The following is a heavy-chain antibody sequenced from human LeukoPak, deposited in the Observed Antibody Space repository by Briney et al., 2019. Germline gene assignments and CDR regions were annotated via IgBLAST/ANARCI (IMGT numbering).Heavy chain of an antibody. V-gene: IGHV4-34*01. CDR2: INHSGST. CDR1: GGSFSGYY. J-gene: IGHJ2*01. CDR3: ARGRYFDL. Sequence: SETLSLTCAVYGGSFSGYYWSWIRQPPGKGLEWIGEINHSGSTNYNPSLKSRVTISVDTSKNQFSLKLSSVTAADTAVYYCARGRYFDLWSRGTLVTVSS.